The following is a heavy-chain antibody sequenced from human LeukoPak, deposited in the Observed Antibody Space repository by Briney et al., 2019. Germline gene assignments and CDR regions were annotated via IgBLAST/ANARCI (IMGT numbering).Heavy chain of an antibody. J-gene: IGHJ3*02. Sequence: ASVKVSCKASGYTFTSYGISWVRQAPGQGLEWMGWISAYNGNTNYAQKLQGRVTMTTDTSTSTAYMELRSLRSDDTAVYYCARGRITMVRGAYVDIWGQGTMVTVSS. CDR3: ARGRITMVRGAYVDI. CDR1: GYTFTSYG. V-gene: IGHV1-18*01. D-gene: IGHD3-10*01. CDR2: ISAYNGNT.